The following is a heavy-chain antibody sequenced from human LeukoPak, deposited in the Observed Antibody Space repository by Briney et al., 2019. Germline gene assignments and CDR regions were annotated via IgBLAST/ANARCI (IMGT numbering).Heavy chain of an antibody. CDR3: ARSGSGSSWYGGTMWSFDI. V-gene: IGHV1-2*06. Sequence: GASVKVSCKASGYTFSGYYIHWVRQAPGQGLEWMGRIIPKSGDSKYTQKFQGRVAMTRDTSITTAYMELTRLTSDDTAVCFCARSGSGSSWYGGTMWSFDIWGQGTLVTVSS. J-gene: IGHJ3*02. D-gene: IGHD6-13*01. CDR1: GYTFSGYY. CDR2: IIPKSGDS.